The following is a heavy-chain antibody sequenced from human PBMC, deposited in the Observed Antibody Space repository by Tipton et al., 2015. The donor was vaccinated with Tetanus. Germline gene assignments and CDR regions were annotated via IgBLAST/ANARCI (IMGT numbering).Heavy chain of an antibody. CDR3: TTSGRVGSGYRVDY. V-gene: IGHV3-15*07. Sequence: SLRLSCATSGLFFKNAWMNWVRQAPGKGLEWVGRIKSKSDGGTTDYAARVKDRFSISRDDSKNTLFLQMNSLKTEDTAVYYCTTSGRVGSGYRVDYWGRRTLVTVSS. J-gene: IGHJ4*02. CDR1: GLFFKNAW. D-gene: IGHD3-9*01. CDR2: IKSKSDGGTT.